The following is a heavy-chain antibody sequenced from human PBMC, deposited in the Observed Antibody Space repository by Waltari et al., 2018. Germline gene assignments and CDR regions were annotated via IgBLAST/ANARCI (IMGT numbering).Heavy chain of an antibody. CDR1: GGSISSSSYY. CDR2: IYYSGST. J-gene: IGHJ4*02. CDR3: ARVAAYDFWGGSDY. D-gene: IGHD3-3*01. V-gene: IGHV4-39*07. Sequence: QLQLQESGPGLVKPSETLSLTCTVSGGSISSSSYYWGWIRQPPGQGLEWIGSIYYSGSTYSNPSLKGRVTISVDTSKNQFSLKLSSVTAADTAVYYCARVAAYDFWGGSDYWGQGTMVTVSS.